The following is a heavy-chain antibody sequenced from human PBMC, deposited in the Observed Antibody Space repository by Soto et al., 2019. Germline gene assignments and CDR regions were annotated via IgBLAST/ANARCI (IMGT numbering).Heavy chain of an antibody. CDR2: IIPIFGTA. CDR1: GGTFSSYA. J-gene: IGHJ5*02. D-gene: IGHD3-10*01. CDR3: ARDLCSDTMVRGVIMCTSSWFDP. V-gene: IGHV1-69*13. Sequence: ASVKVSCKASGGTFSSYAISWVRQAPGQGLEWMGGIIPIFGTANYAQKFQGRVTITADESTSTAYMELSSLRSEDTAVYYCARDLCSDTMVRGVIMCTSSWFDPWGQGTLVTVSS.